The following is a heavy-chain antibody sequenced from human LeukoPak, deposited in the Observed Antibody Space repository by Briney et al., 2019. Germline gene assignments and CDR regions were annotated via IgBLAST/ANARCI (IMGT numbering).Heavy chain of an antibody. CDR2: IPFDGSDE. V-gene: IGHV3-30*02. J-gene: IGHJ4*02. CDR3: AKDEGIRCLKGDCPLDY. Sequence: GGSLRISCEVSGFRLTTYGTHWVRQAPGKGLEWVAYIPFDGSDEYYVDSVKGRFSISRDNSKNTLFLQMDSLRPEDTAVYYCAKDEGIRCLKGDCPLDYWGQGTLVTVSS. D-gene: IGHD2-21*01. CDR1: GFRLTTYG.